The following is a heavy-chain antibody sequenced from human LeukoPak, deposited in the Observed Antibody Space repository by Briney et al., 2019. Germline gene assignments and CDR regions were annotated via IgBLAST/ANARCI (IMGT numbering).Heavy chain of an antibody. CDR1: GYTFTSYA. Sequence: ASVKVSCKASGYTFTSYAMNWVRQAPGQGLEWMGWINTNTGNPTYAQGFTGRFVFSLDTSVSTAYLQVSSLKAEDTAVYYCARALSIAVAVNWFDPWGQGTLVTVSS. V-gene: IGHV7-4-1*02. CDR3: ARALSIAVAVNWFDP. D-gene: IGHD6-19*01. CDR2: INTNTGNP. J-gene: IGHJ5*02.